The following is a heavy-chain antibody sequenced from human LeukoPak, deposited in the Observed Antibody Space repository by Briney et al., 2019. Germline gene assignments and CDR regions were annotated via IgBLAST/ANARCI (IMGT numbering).Heavy chain of an antibody. CDR2: INHSGST. V-gene: IGHV4-34*01. CDR3: ARLIVGANNMDV. D-gene: IGHD1-26*01. Sequence: GSLRLSCAASGFTFISYGMHWVRQAPGKGLEWIGEINHSGSTNYNPSLKSRVTISVDTSKNQFSLKLTSVTAADTAVYYCARLIVGANNMDVWGKGTTVTISS. CDR1: GFTFISYG. J-gene: IGHJ6*03.